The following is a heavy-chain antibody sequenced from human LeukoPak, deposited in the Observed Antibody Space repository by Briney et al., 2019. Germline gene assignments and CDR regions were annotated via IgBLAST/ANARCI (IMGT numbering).Heavy chain of an antibody. Sequence: AASVKVSCKVSGYTLTELSMHWVRQAPGKGREWMGGFDPEDGDTIYAQKLQGRVTIPEDTYTDTPYMDLSHLRSEDTAVYYCATGVQLWLSYWGQGTLVTVSS. D-gene: IGHD5-18*01. CDR1: GYTLTELS. CDR2: FDPEDGDT. CDR3: ATGVQLWLSY. J-gene: IGHJ4*02. V-gene: IGHV1-24*01.